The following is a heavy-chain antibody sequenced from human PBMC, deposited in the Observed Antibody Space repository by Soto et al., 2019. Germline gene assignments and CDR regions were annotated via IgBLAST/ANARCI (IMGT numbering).Heavy chain of an antibody. D-gene: IGHD3-3*01. Sequence: ASVKVSCKASGYTFTSYGISLVRQAPVQVLELIVWIIAYNFNTSYSQKLQGRFTITTYTSTITSYIELMILISDYTSVYYCSRXFGVRFLEWNKTGDAFDIWGQGTMVTVSS. V-gene: IGHV1-18*01. J-gene: IGHJ3*02. CDR3: SRXFGVRFLEWNKTGDAFDI. CDR2: IIAYNFNT. CDR1: GYTFTSYG.